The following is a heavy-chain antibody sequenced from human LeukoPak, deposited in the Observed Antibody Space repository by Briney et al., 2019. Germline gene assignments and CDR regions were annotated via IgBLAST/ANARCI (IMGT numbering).Heavy chain of an antibody. D-gene: IGHD2-15*01. Sequence: ASVKVSCKASGYTFTGYYMHWVRQAPGQGLEWMGRINPNSGGTNYAQKFQGRVTMTRDTSISTAYMELSRLRSDDTAVYYCARGGRYCSGGSCYQDYWGQGTLVTVSS. CDR2: INPNSGGT. CDR1: GYTFTGYY. CDR3: ARGGRYCSGGSCYQDY. J-gene: IGHJ4*02. V-gene: IGHV1-2*06.